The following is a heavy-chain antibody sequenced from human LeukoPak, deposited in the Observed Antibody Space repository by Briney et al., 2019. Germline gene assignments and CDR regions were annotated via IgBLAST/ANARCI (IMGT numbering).Heavy chain of an antibody. Sequence: ASVKVSCKVSGYTLTELSMHWVRQATGQGLEWMGWMNPNSGNTGYAQKFQGRVTMTRNTSISTAYMELSSLRSEDTAVYYCARRQIDGYSYGYYRYYYYYMDVWGKGTTVTISS. CDR1: GYTLTELS. CDR3: ARRQIDGYSYGYYRYYYYYMDV. V-gene: IGHV1-8*01. J-gene: IGHJ6*03. CDR2: MNPNSGNT. D-gene: IGHD5-18*01.